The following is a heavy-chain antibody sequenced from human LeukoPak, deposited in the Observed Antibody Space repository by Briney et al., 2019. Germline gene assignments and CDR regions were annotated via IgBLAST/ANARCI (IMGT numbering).Heavy chain of an antibody. CDR3: ARGGGHAFDI. CDR2: VNNDGGGT. CDR1: GFTFSNFW. Sequence: GGSLRLSCVASGFTFSNFWMYWVRQAPGKGLMYVSRVNNDGGGTTYADSVKGRFVISRDNSKNTVYLQMNSLRVEDTAVYYCARGGGHAFDIWGPGAMVTVSS. J-gene: IGHJ3*02. D-gene: IGHD3-16*01. V-gene: IGHV3-74*03.